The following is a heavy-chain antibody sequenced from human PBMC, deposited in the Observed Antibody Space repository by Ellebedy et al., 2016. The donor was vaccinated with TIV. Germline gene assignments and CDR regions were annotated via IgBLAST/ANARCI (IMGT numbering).Heavy chain of an antibody. J-gene: IGHJ4*02. Sequence: GESLKISCAASGFTFSSYGMHWVRQAPGKGLEWVAVIWYDGSNKYYADSVKGRFTISRDNSKNTLYLQMNSLRAEDTAVYYCARDFGVDVLLWFGESYGGFDYWGQGTLVTVSS. CDR2: IWYDGSNK. CDR1: GFTFSSYG. CDR3: ARDFGVDVLLWFGESYGGFDY. V-gene: IGHV3-33*01. D-gene: IGHD3-10*01.